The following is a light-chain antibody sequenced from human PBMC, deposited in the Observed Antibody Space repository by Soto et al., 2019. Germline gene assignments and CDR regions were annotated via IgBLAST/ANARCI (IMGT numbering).Light chain of an antibody. CDR1: QSISSW. Sequence: DIQMTQSPSTLSASVGDRVTITCRASQSISSWLAWYQQKPGKATKLLIYKASSLETGDPSRFSGSGSGTDFTLIISSLQPDDFASYYCQQYGSSSPWTFSQGTKVEIK. CDR2: KAS. V-gene: IGKV1-5*03. J-gene: IGKJ1*01. CDR3: QQYGSSSPWT.